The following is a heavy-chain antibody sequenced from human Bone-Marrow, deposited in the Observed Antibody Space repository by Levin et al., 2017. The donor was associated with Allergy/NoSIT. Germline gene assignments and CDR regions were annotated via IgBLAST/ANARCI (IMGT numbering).Heavy chain of an antibody. CDR2: INHSGST. V-gene: IGHV4-34*01. CDR1: GGSFSGSY. J-gene: IGHJ5*02. Sequence: HSQTLSLTCAVYGGSFSGSYWSWLRPPPWKGLEWIGEINHSGSTNYNPSLTSRVTISVDTSKNQFSLKLSSVTAADTAVYYCARGPRVGYCSSTSCYNFNWFDPWGQGTLVTVSS. CDR3: ARGPRVGYCSSTSCYNFNWFDP. D-gene: IGHD2-2*02.